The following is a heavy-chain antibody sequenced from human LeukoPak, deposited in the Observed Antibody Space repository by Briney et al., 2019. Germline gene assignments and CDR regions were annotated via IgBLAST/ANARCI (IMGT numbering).Heavy chain of an antibody. CDR3: AKEPYSYGNHFDY. V-gene: IGHV3-30*18. D-gene: IGHD5-18*01. J-gene: IGHJ4*02. CDR2: ISYDGSNK. Sequence: GGSLRLSCAASGFTFSSYGMHWVRQAPGKGLEWVAVISYDGSNKYYADSVKGRFTISRDNSKNTLYLQMNSLRAGDTAVYYCAKEPYSYGNHFDYWGQGTLVTVSS. CDR1: GFTFSSYG.